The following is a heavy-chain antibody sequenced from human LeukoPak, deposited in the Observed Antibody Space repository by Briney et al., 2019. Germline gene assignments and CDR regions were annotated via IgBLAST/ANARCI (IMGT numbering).Heavy chain of an antibody. J-gene: IGHJ4*02. D-gene: IGHD3-22*01. CDR2: IYTSGST. CDR1: GGSISSGSYY. CDR3: AGEGHYYDSTGYYYGGEDY. V-gene: IGHV4-61*02. Sequence: SETLSLTCTVSGGSISSGSYYWSWIRQPAGKGLVWIGRIYTSGSTNYNPSLKSRVTMSVDTSKNQFSLKLSSVTAADTAVYYCAGEGHYYDSTGYYYGGEDYWGQGTLVTVSS.